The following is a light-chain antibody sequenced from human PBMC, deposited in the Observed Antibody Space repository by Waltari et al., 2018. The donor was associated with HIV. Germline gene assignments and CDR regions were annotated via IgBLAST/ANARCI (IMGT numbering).Light chain of an antibody. CDR2: QDS. Sequence: SYELPQPPSVSVSPGQPATITCSGDTLGDKFACWYQQQPGQSPVLVIDQDSKRPSGIPERFSGSNSGNTATLTISGTQAMDEADYYCQAWDSSTWVFGGGTKLTVL. CDR3: QAWDSSTWV. V-gene: IGLV3-1*01. J-gene: IGLJ3*02. CDR1: TLGDKF.